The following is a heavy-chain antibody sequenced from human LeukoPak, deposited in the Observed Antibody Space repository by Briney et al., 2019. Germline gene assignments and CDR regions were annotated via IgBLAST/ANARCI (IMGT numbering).Heavy chain of an antibody. Sequence: GGSLRLSCAASGFTFSSYSMNWVRQAPGKGLEWVSSISSSSSYTYYADSVKGRFTISRDNAKNSLYLQMNSLRAEDTAVYYCARSYYDFWSGYYYYGMDVWGQGTTVTVSS. CDR3: ARSYYDFWSGYYYYGMDV. J-gene: IGHJ6*02. D-gene: IGHD3-3*01. CDR2: ISSSSSYT. CDR1: GFTFSSYS. V-gene: IGHV3-21*01.